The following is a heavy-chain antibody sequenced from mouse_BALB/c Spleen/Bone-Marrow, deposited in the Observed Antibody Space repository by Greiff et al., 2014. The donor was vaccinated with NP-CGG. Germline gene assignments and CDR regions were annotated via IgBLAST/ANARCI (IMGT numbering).Heavy chain of an antibody. V-gene: IGHV4-1*02. CDR3: ASNWDVGFAY. CDR1: GFDFSRYW. Sequence: EVQLQQSGGGLVQPGGSLKLSCTASGFDFSRYWMSWVRQAPGKGLEWIGEINPDSRTINYTPFLKDKFIISRDNAKNTLYLQMGKVRSEDTALYFCASNWDVGFAYWGQGTLVTVSA. CDR2: INPDSRTI. D-gene: IGHD4-1*02. J-gene: IGHJ3*01.